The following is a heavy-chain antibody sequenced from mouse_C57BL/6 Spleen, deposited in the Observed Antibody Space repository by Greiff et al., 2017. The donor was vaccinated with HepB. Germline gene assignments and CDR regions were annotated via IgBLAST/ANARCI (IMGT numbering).Heavy chain of an antibody. V-gene: IGHV1-76*01. CDR2: IYPGSGNT. J-gene: IGHJ3*01. Sequence: VQLQQSGAELVRPGASVKLSCKASGYTFTDYYINWVKQRPGQGLEWIARIYPGSGNTYYNEKFKGKATLTAEKSSSTAYMQLSSLTSEDSAVYFCARPYYDYGEGSWFAYWGQGTLVTVSA. D-gene: IGHD2-4*01. CDR1: GYTFTDYY. CDR3: ARPYYDYGEGSWFAY.